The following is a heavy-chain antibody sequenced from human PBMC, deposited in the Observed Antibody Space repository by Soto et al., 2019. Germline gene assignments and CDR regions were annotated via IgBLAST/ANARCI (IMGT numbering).Heavy chain of an antibody. CDR2: VHTSGST. D-gene: IGHD3-3*01. CDR1: GDSISSYF. V-gene: IGHV4-4*07. Sequence: SETLSLTCTVSGDSISSYFWSWIRQPAGKGLEWIGRVHTSGSTTYNPSLKSRATMSVDTSKQEFSLKLSSVTAADTALYYCARGGQDFWSGPFDYWGRGALVTVSS. J-gene: IGHJ4*02. CDR3: ARGGQDFWSGPFDY.